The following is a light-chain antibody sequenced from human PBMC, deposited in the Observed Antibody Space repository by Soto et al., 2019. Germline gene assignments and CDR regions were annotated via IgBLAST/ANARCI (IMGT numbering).Light chain of an antibody. V-gene: IGLV2-11*01. J-gene: IGLJ2*01. CDR2: DVS. CDR3: GSYAGSYTLV. Sequence: HSALTQPRSVSGSPGQSVTISCTGTSSDVGGYHYVSWYQQHPGKAPKLIIYDVSKRPSGVPDRFSGSKSCNTASLTVSGIQAEDEADSYCGSYAGSYTLVFGGGTQLTVL. CDR1: SSDVGGYHY.